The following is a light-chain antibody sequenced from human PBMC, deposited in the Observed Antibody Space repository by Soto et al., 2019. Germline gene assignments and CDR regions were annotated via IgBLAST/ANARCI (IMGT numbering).Light chain of an antibody. V-gene: IGKV3-15*01. J-gene: IGKJ1*01. CDR2: GAS. CDR1: QSVSSN. Sequence: EIVMTQSPATLSVSPGERATLSCRASQSVSSNLAWYQQKPGQAPRLLIYGASTRATGIPARFSGSGAGTEFTLTISSLPSEDFAVYYWQQYNNWPQTFGQGTKVEIK. CDR3: QQYNNWPQT.